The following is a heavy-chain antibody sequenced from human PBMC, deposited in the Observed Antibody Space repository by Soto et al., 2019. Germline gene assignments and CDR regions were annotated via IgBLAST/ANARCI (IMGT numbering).Heavy chain of an antibody. D-gene: IGHD2-2*01. Sequence: SSETLSLTCTVSGGSISSGDYYWSWIRQPPGKGLEWIGYIYYSGSTYYNPSLKSRVTISVGTSKNQFSLKLSSVTAADTAVYYCARFITYCSSTSCSHDAFDIWGQGTMVTVSS. CDR3: ARFITYCSSTSCSHDAFDI. V-gene: IGHV4-30-4*01. J-gene: IGHJ3*02. CDR1: GGSISSGDYY. CDR2: IYYSGST.